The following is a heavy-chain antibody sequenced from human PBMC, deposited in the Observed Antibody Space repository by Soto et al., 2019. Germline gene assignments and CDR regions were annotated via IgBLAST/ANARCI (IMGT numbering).Heavy chain of an antibody. J-gene: IGHJ4*02. CDR1: GGTFSSYT. V-gene: IGHV1-69*08. Sequence: QVQLVQSGAEVKKPGSSVKVSCKASGGTFSSYTISWVRQAPGQGLEWMGRIIPILGIANYAQKFQGRVTITADKSTSTAYMELSSLRSEDTAVYYCARDLGVVVPAASEPLDYWGQGTLVTVSS. D-gene: IGHD2-2*01. CDR2: IIPILGIA. CDR3: ARDLGVVVPAASEPLDY.